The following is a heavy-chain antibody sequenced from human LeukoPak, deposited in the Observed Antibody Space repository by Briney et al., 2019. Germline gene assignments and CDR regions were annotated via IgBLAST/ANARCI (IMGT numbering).Heavy chain of an antibody. CDR3: ARDRLLRYPGY. CDR2: ISAYNGNT. Sequence: GASVMVSCKASGYTFTSYGISWVRQAPGQGLEWMGWISAYNGNTNYAQKLQGRVTMTTDTSTSTAYMELRSLGSDDAAVYYCARDRLLRYPGYWGQGTLVTVSS. V-gene: IGHV1-18*04. CDR1: GYTFTSYG. D-gene: IGHD2-15*01. J-gene: IGHJ4*02.